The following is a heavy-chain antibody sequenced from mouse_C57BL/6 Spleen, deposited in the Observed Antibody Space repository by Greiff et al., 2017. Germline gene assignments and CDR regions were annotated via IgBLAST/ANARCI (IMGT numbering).Heavy chain of an antibody. CDR2: FYPGDGDT. J-gene: IGHJ4*01. CDR3: ARVQLRLLALDY. D-gene: IGHD3-2*02. Sequence: QVQLQQSGPELVKPGASVKISCKASGYAFSSSWMNWVKQRPGKGLEWIGRFYPGDGDTNYNGKFKGKATLTTDKSSSTAYMQLNRLTSEDSAVYFCARVQLRLLALDYWGQGTSVTVSS. V-gene: IGHV1-82*01. CDR1: GYAFSSSW.